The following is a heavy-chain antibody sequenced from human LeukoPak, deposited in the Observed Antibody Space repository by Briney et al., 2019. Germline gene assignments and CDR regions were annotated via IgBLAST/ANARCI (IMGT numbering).Heavy chain of an antibody. Sequence: PGGSLRVSCAASGFIFIDYYMTWIRQARGKGLDWVSYIDRSGATAFYADSVKGRFTMSRDNARNSLHLQMNDLRPEDSAVYYCGLSSMNPSYYYGIDVWGQGTTVRVSS. CDR1: GFIFIDYY. CDR2: IDRSGATA. J-gene: IGHJ6*02. D-gene: IGHD6-19*01. CDR3: GLSSMNPSYYYGIDV. V-gene: IGHV3-11*01.